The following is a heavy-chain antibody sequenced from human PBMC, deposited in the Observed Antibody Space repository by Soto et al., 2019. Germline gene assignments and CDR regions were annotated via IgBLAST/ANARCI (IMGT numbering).Heavy chain of an antibody. D-gene: IGHD6-13*01. V-gene: IGHV4-39*01. CDR1: GGSISSSSYY. J-gene: IGHJ5*02. CDR2: IYYSGST. CDR3: ASKGGYSSSWYFNWFDP. Sequence: SETMSLTYTVSGGSISSSSYYWGWISQPPGKGLEWIGSIYYSGSTYYNPSLKSRVTISVDTSKNQFSLKLSSVTAADTAVYYCASKGGYSSSWYFNWFDPWGQGTLVTVSS.